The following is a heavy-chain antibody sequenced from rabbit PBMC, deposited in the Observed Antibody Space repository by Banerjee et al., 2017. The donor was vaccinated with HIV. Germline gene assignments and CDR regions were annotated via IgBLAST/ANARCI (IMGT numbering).Heavy chain of an antibody. J-gene: IGHJ4*01. CDR2: INSSSRNV. CDR1: GFSCSNKYV. Sequence: QEQLEESGGDLVKPEGSLTITCTASGFSCSNKYVMCSGCQAPGKGLEWIGCINSSSRNVVYASWATGRFTISKTSSTTVTLQMTSLTAADTATYFCARGDDGDPSYGYALSLWGQGTLVTVS. D-gene: IGHD6-1*01. V-gene: IGHV1S45*01. CDR3: ARGDDGDPSYGYALSL.